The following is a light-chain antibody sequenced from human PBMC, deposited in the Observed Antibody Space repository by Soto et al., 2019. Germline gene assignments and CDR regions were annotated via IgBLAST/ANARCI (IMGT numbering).Light chain of an antibody. CDR2: EVS. Sequence: QSALTQPASVSGSPGQSITISCTGTSSDVGSYNLVSWYQQHPVKAPKLMIYEVSKRPSGVSNRFSGSKSGNTASLTISGLQAEDEADYYCCSYAGSSTFDVVFGGRTKVTVL. V-gene: IGLV2-23*02. CDR1: SSDVGSYNL. J-gene: IGLJ2*01. CDR3: CSYAGSSTFDVV.